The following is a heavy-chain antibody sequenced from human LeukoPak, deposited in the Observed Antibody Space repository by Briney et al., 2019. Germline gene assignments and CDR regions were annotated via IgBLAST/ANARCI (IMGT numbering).Heavy chain of an antibody. CDR2: INPNSGGT. D-gene: IGHD3-10*01. V-gene: IGHV1-2*02. CDR1: GYTFTGYY. CDR3: AREWSWFGDHEGYFDC. J-gene: IGHJ4*02. Sequence: ASVKVSCKASGYTFTGYYMHWVRQAPGQGLEWMGWINPNSGGTNYAQKFQGRVTMTRDTSISTAYMELSRLRSDDTAVYYCAREWSWFGDHEGYFDCWGQGTLVTVSS.